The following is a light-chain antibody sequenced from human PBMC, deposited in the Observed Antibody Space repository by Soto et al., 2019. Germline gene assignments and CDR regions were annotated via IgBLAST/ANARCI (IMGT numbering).Light chain of an antibody. J-gene: IGKJ4*01. V-gene: IGKV1-9*01. CDR2: DAS. CDR1: QGISSY. CDR3: QHVNFYPST. Sequence: IQLTQSPSSLSVSVGDRVTITCRASQGISSYLGWYQQKPGKAPNLLIYDASTLHSGVPSRFSGGGSGTDFTLTISSLQPEDFATYYFQHVNFYPSTFGGGTKVEIK.